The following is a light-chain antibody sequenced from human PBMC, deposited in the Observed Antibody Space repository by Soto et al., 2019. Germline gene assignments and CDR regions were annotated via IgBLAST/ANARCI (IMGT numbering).Light chain of an antibody. Sequence: QSVLTQPASVSGSPGQSITISCTGTSGDIGFFNYVSWYQQHPGRAPKLIIYEVSDRPSGVSSRFSGSKSGSTASLTISGLQAEDEADYYCSSYTRSDNVIFGGGTKVTVL. CDR3: SSYTRSDNVI. V-gene: IGLV2-14*01. CDR2: EVS. CDR1: SGDIGFFNY. J-gene: IGLJ2*01.